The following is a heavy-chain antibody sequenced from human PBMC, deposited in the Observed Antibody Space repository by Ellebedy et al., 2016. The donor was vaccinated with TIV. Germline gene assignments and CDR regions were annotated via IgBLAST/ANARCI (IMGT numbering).Heavy chain of an antibody. V-gene: IGHV3-33*01. CDR2: IWYDGFNK. D-gene: IGHD3-9*01. Sequence: GESLKISCAASGFSFSTYGMHWVRQAPGQGLEWGAVIWYDGFNKDYADSVKGRFTISRDNSKSTLYLEMKSLRVEDTAVYYCAREQSPYYEILTGSFDYWGQGALVTVSS. CDR3: AREQSPYYEILTGSFDY. J-gene: IGHJ4*02. CDR1: GFSFSTYG.